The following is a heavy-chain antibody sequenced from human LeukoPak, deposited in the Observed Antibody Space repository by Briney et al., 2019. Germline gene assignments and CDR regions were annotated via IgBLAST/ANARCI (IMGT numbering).Heavy chain of an antibody. CDR3: ARGVGDITIVRGVIPRPYFDY. Sequence: SETLSLTCAAYGGSFSGYYWSWIRQPPGRGLEWIGEINHSGSTNYNPSLTSRVTISVDTSKIQFSLMLISVTAAYAPVYYCARGVGDITIVRGVIPRPYFDYWGQGTLVTVSS. CDR2: INHSGST. V-gene: IGHV4-34*01. J-gene: IGHJ4*02. CDR1: GGSFSGYY. D-gene: IGHD3-10*01.